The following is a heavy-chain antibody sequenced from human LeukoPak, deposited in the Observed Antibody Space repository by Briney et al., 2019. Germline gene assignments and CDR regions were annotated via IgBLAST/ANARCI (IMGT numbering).Heavy chain of an antibody. CDR1: GFTFSSFA. D-gene: IGHD3-9*01. CDR3: ARGLVPRDFDCLGF. V-gene: IGHV3-23*01. Sequence: AGGSLRLSCAASGFTFSSFAMSWVRQAPGKGLEWVSGISGSGDSTYYADSVKGRFTISRDNSKNTLYLQLHSLRPDDTAVYYCARGLVPRDFDCLGFWGQGALVTVSS. CDR2: ISGSGDST. J-gene: IGHJ4*02.